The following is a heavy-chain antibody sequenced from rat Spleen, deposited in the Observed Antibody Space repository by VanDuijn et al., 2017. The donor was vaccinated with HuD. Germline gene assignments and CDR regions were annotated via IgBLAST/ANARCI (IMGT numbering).Heavy chain of an antibody. J-gene: IGHJ2*01. CDR2: LTYDGGII. D-gene: IGHD5-1*01. V-gene: IGHV5-20*01. CDR3: AKVELGYFDC. Sequence: EVQLVESGGGLVQPGRSMKLSCAATGFTFSDYAMALVLQAPTTGLAWVASLTYDGGIIFYRDNVKDRVTISRDNAKSILYLQMESLRSDDPATYYGAKVELGYFDCWGQGVMVTVSS. CDR1: GFTFSDYA.